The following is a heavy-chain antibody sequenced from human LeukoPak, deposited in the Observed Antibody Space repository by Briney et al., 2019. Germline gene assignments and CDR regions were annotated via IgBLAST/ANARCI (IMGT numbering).Heavy chain of an antibody. CDR1: GFTFSSYS. CDR3: ARDPHSNYGY. CDR2: ISSSSSYI. J-gene: IGHJ4*02. Sequence: GGSLRLSCAASGFTFSSYSMNWVRQAPGKGLEWVSSISSSSSYIYYADSVKGRFTISRDNAKNSLYLQMNSLRAEDMAVYYCARDPHSNYGYWGQGTLVTVSS. V-gene: IGHV3-21*01. D-gene: IGHD4-11*01.